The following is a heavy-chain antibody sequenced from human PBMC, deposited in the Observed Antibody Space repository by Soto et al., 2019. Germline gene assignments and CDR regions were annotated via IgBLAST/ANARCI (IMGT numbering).Heavy chain of an antibody. D-gene: IGHD3-22*01. Sequence: GGSLRLSCAASGFTFSSYGMHWVRQAPGKGLEWVAVIWYDGSNKYYADSVKGRFTISRDNSKNTLYLQMNSLRAEDTAVYYCARDPPGVVITTGYFDYWGQGTLVTVSS. CDR2: IWYDGSNK. CDR3: ARDPPGVVITTGYFDY. CDR1: GFTFSSYG. J-gene: IGHJ4*02. V-gene: IGHV3-33*01.